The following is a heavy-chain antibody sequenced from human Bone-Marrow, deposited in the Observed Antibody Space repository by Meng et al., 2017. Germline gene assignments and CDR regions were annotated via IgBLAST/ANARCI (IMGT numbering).Heavy chain of an antibody. V-gene: IGHV4-30-4*01. CDR1: GGSISSGGYY. Sequence: QVQLQESGPGLVKPSQTLSLTCTVSGGSISSGGYYWSWIRQPPGEGLEWIGYIYDSGNTFYNPSLKSRVTISLDTSKNQFSLKLSSVTAADTAVYYCARGLRGYYDSGGSFDYWGQGTLVTVSS. J-gene: IGHJ4*02. CDR2: IYDSGNT. D-gene: IGHD3-22*01. CDR3: ARGLRGYYDSGGSFDY.